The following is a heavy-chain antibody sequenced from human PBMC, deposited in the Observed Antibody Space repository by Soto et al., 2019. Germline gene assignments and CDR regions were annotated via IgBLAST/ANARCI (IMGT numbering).Heavy chain of an antibody. Sequence: QLQLQESGSGRVKPSQTLSLTCAVSGGSISSGGYSWSWIRQPPGKGLEWIGYIYHSGSTYYNPSLKSRGTISVDRSKNQFSLKLSSVTAADTAVYYCASANPVYAVVWGQGTLVTVSS. V-gene: IGHV4-30-2*01. J-gene: IGHJ4*02. CDR1: GGSISSGGYS. CDR3: ASANPVYAVV. CDR2: IYHSGST. D-gene: IGHD2-2*01.